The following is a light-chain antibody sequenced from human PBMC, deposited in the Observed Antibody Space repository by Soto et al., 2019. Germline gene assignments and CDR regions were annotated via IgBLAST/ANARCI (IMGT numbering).Light chain of an antibody. J-gene: IGKJ1*01. CDR2: DAS. CDR1: QSVSSY. CDR3: QQYGSSRRT. V-gene: IGKV3-20*01. Sequence: EIVLTHSPSTLALSPVERATLSCRASQSVSSYLAWYQQKPGQAPRLLIYDASNRATGIPARFSGSGSGTDFTLTISRLEPEDFAVYYCQQYGSSRRTFGQGTKVDIK.